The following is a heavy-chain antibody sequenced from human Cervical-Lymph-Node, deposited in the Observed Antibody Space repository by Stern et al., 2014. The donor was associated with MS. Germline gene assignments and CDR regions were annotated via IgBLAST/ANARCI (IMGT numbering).Heavy chain of an antibody. CDR1: GGPFSSSA. CDR3: ARVDYGMDV. J-gene: IGHJ6*02. Sequence: QVQLGQSGAEVKKPGSSVKVSCKAPGGPFSSSAISWVRQAPGQGLAWMGGVVALFGRANYPRKFQGGVTLTAEESSGAASFGLSSLRSEDTAVYYCARVDYGMDVWGQGTTVTVSS. V-gene: IGHV1-69*01. CDR2: VVALFGRA. D-gene: IGHD2-15*01.